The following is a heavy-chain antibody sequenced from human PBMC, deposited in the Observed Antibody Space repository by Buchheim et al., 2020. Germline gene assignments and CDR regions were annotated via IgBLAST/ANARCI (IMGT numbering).Heavy chain of an antibody. D-gene: IGHD1-26*01. CDR2: ISADSGVT. CDR3: ARSLPFYFVS. V-gene: IGHV3-23*01. Sequence: EGQLLESGGGLVQPGGSLTLSCAASGFTFSNSPMRWVRQAPGTGLEWVSSISADSGVTYYGDSVKGRFTIFRDNSKSTLSLHMNSLRAKDTAVYYCARSLPFYFVSWGQGTL. J-gene: IGHJ4*02. CDR1: GFTFSNSP.